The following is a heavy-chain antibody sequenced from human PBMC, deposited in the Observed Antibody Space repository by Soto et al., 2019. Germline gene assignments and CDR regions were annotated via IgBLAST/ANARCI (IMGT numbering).Heavy chain of an antibody. D-gene: IGHD3-10*01. CDR2: IYYSGST. CDR1: GGSVSSGSYY. Sequence: KASETLSLTCTVSGGSVSSGSYYWSWIRQPPGKGLEWIGYIYYSGSTNYNPSLKSRVTISVDTSKNQFSLKLSSVTAADTAVYYCARDSRDYSGSGSYFDYWGQGTLVTVSS. V-gene: IGHV4-61*01. CDR3: ARDSRDYSGSGSYFDY. J-gene: IGHJ4*02.